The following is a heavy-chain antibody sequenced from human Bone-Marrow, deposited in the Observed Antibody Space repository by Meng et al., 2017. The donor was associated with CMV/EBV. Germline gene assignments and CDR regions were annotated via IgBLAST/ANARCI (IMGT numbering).Heavy chain of an antibody. CDR2: ISSSGSTI. CDR3: ARDSGYYYDSSGYYYQFDY. D-gene: IGHD3-22*01. J-gene: IGHJ4*02. Sequence: FSDCYMSWIRQAPGKGLEWVSYISSSGSTIYYADSVKGRFTISRDNAKNSLYLQMNSLRAEDTAVYYCARDSGYYYDSSGYYYQFDYWGQGTLVTVSS. CDR1: FSDCY. V-gene: IGHV3-11*01.